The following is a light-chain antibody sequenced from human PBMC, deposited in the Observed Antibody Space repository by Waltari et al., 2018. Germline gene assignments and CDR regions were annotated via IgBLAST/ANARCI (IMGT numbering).Light chain of an antibody. V-gene: IGKV3-20*01. J-gene: IGKJ4*01. CDR2: GAS. CDR3: QQDGGSPPLT. Sequence: EIVLTQSPGTLSLSPGERATLSCRTSQSSTSYSLDWYQQKPGQAPRLLIYGASSRDTGIPDRFSGSGSGKDFTLTISRLEPEDFAVYYCQQDGGSPPLTFGGGTKVEIK. CDR1: QSSTSYS.